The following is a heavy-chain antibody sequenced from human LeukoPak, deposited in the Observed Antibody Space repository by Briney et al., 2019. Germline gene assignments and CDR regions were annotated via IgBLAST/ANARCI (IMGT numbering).Heavy chain of an antibody. V-gene: IGHV4-59*08. D-gene: IGHD3-10*01. J-gene: IGHJ4*02. CDR2: ISYSGTT. CDR3: ARSSGAGEIFTS. CDR1: GGSISSYY. Sequence: SETLSLTCAVYGGSISSYYWSWIRQPPGKGLEWIGSISYSGTTNYNPSLRSRVTISVDTSKNQFSLKLSSVTAADTAVYYCARSSGAGEIFTSWGQGTLVTVSS.